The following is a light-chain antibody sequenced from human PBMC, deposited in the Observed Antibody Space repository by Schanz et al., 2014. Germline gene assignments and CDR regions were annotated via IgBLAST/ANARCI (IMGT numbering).Light chain of an antibody. Sequence: QSALTQPPSASGSPGQSVTISCTGTSSDVGGYNYVSWYQQHPGKAPKLMIYEVNKRPSGVPDRFSGSKSGNTASLTVSGLKAEDEAGYYCSSYAGSNTVVFGGGTKLTVL. CDR1: SSDVGGYNY. V-gene: IGLV2-8*01. CDR3: SSYAGSNTVV. J-gene: IGLJ2*01. CDR2: EVN.